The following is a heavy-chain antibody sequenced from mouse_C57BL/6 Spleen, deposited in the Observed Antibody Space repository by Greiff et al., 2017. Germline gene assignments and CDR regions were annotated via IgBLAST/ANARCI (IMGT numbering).Heavy chain of an antibody. CDR2: IHPNSGST. CDR1: GYTFTSYW. J-gene: IGHJ2*01. CDR3: ARDSSYGDFDY. Sequence: QVQLKQPGAELVKPGASVKLSCKASGYTFTSYWMHWVKQRPGQGLEWIGMIHPNSGSTNYNEKFKSKATLTVDKSSSTAYMQLSSLTSEDSAVYYCARDSSYGDFDYWGQGTTLTVSS. D-gene: IGHD1-1*01. V-gene: IGHV1-64*01.